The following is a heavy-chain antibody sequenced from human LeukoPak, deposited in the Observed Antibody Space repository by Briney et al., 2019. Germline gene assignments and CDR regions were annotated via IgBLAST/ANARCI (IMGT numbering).Heavy chain of an antibody. CDR1: GGSFSGYY. V-gene: IGHV4-34*01. CDR3: ARGRITMVRGVIAYYYYYYGMDV. CDR2: INHSGST. D-gene: IGHD3-10*01. Sequence: PSETLSLTCAVYGGSFSGYYWSWIRQPPGKGLEWTGEINHSGSTNYNPSLKSRVTISVDTSKNQFSLRLRSVTAADTAVYYCARGRITMVRGVIAYYYYYYGMDVWGQGTTVTVS. J-gene: IGHJ6*02.